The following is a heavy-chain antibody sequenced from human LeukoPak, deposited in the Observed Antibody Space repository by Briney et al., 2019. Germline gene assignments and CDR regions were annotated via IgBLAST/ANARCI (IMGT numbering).Heavy chain of an antibody. D-gene: IGHD3-10*01. Sequence: GGSLRLSCAASGFTFSTYAVNWVRQAPGKGLEWVSYISSSSSTIYYADSVKGRFTISRDNAKNSLYLQMNSLRAEDTAVYYCAREGITMVRGVLDYWGQGTLVTVSS. CDR1: GFTFSTYA. J-gene: IGHJ4*02. V-gene: IGHV3-48*01. CDR2: ISSSSSTI. CDR3: AREGITMVRGVLDY.